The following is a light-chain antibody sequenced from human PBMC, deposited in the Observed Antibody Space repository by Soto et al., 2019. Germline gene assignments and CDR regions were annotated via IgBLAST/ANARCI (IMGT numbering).Light chain of an antibody. CDR3: QQSNIMAP. CDR1: HSISNS. V-gene: IGKV1-39*01. J-gene: IGKJ5*01. CDR2: AAS. Sequence: DIHMTQSPSSLSASVGDTVSITCRASHSISNSLNWYHQKPGKAPKLLIYAASRLQPGVPSRFSGSGSGTDFNRNITNLQNEGFETYFCQQSNIMAPFGKGTRLEI.